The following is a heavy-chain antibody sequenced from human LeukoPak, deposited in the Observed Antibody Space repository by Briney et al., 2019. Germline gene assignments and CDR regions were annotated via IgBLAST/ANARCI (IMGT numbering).Heavy chain of an antibody. CDR2: IYYSGST. CDR1: GGSISSYY. V-gene: IGHV4-59*01. D-gene: IGHD6-19*01. CDR3: ARDRSGGWPGAFDI. Sequence: ASETLSLTCTVSGGSISSYYWSWIRQPPGKGLEWIGYIYYSGSTNYNPSLKSRVTISVDTSRNQFSLMLSSVTAADTAVYYCARDRSGGWPGAFDIWGQGTMATVSS. J-gene: IGHJ3*02.